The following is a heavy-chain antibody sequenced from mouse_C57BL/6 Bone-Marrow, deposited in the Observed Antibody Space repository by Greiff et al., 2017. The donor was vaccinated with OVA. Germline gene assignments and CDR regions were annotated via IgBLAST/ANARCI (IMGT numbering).Heavy chain of an antibody. J-gene: IGHJ1*03. CDR3: AREDDYDWYFGV. D-gene: IGHD2-4*01. Sequence: QVQLKESGPELVKPGASVKISCKASGYAFSSSWMNWVKQRPGKGLEWIGRIYPGDGDTNYNGKFKGKATLTADKSSSTAYMQLSSLTSEDSAVYFCAREDDYDWYFGVWGTGTTVTVSS. CDR2: IYPGDGDT. V-gene: IGHV1-82*01. CDR1: GYAFSSSW.